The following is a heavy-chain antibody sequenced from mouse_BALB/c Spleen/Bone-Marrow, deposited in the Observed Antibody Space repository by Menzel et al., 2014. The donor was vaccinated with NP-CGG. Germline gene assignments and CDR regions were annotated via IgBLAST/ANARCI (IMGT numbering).Heavy chain of an antibody. J-gene: IGHJ4*01. V-gene: IGHV5-9*02. CDR2: ISSGGSYT. Sequence: EVKGVESGGGLVKPGGFLKLSCAASGFVFCRYDMSWVRQTPEKRPEWVATISSGGSYTYYSDSVKGRFTISRDNARNALYLQMSSLKSEDATLYYDAKQMLRVQRAFDYGSKGTSVTVSS. D-gene: IGHD2-14*01. CDR3: AKQMLRVQRAFDY. CDR1: GFVFCRYD.